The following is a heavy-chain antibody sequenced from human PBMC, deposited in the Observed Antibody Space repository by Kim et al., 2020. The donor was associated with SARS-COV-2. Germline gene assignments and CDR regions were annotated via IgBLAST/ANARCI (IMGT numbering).Heavy chain of an antibody. V-gene: IGHV3-33*05. D-gene: IGHD3-16*02. CDR3: ARDHVVYDYVWGSYRHVSEYNWFDP. J-gene: IGHJ5*02. CDR1: GFTFSSYG. CDR2: ISYDGSNK. Sequence: GGSLRLSCAASGFTFSSYGMHWVRQAPGKGLEWVAVISYDGSNKYYADSVKGRFTISRDNSKNTLYLQMNSLRAEDTAVYYCARDHVVYDYVWGSYRHVSEYNWFDPWGQGTLVTVSS.